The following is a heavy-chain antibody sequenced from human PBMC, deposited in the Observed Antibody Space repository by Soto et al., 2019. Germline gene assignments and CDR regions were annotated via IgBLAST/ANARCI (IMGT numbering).Heavy chain of an antibody. J-gene: IGHJ6*03. D-gene: IGHD2-2*01. Sequence: QVQLVQSGAEVKKPGASVKVSCKASGYTFTSYGISWVRQAPGQVLEWMGWISAYNGNTNYAQKLQGRVTMTTDTSTSTAYMELRSLRSDDTAVYYCAREVADIVVVPAAIDYYYYMDVWGKGTTVTVSS. CDR1: GYTFTSYG. CDR3: AREVADIVVVPAAIDYYYYMDV. V-gene: IGHV1-18*01. CDR2: ISAYNGNT.